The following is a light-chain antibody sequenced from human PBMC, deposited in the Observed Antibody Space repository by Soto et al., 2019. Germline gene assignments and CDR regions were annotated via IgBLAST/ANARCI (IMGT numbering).Light chain of an antibody. V-gene: IGKV1-5*01. CDR2: DAS. J-gene: IGKJ1*01. CDR3: QQYNSYSPT. Sequence: DIQMTQSPSTLSASVGDRVTITCRASQSISSWLAWYQQKPGKAPKPLIYDASSLESGVPSRFSGSGSGTEFTLTISSLQTDDFATYYCQQYNSYSPTFGQGTKV. CDR1: QSISSW.